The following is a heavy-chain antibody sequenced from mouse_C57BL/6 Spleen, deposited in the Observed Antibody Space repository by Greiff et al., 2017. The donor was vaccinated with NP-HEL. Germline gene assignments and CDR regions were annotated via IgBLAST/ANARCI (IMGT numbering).Heavy chain of an antibody. CDR1: GFTFSDYG. CDR2: LSSGSSTI. Sequence: DVKLVESGGGLVKPGGSLKLSCAASGFTFSDYGMHWVRQAPEKGLEWVAYLSSGSSTIYYADTVKGRFTISRDNAKNTLFLQMTSLRAEDTAMYYCARGNYDLDYWGQGTTLTVSS. V-gene: IGHV5-17*01. CDR3: ARGNYDLDY. D-gene: IGHD2-4*01. J-gene: IGHJ2*01.